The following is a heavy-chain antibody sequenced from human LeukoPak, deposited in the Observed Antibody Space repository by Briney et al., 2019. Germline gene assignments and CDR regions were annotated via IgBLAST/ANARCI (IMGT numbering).Heavy chain of an antibody. D-gene: IGHD4-17*01. CDR1: GASISSYY. V-gene: IGHV4-59*01. CDR2: IYYSGST. J-gene: IGHJ5*01. CDR3: ARYHWADGGTPYNWFDS. Sequence: SETLSLTCTVSGASISSYYWTWIRQPPGKGLEWIGYIYYSGSTNYNPSLKSRVIISIDTSKNQFSLKLSSVTAADTAVYYCARYHWADGGTPYNWFDSWGQGTLVTVSS.